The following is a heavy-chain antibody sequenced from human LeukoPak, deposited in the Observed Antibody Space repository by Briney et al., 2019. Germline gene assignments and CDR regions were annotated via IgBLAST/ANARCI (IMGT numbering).Heavy chain of an antibody. CDR3: ARDVGYSGYLDY. CDR1: GGSFSGYY. CDR2: IYTSGST. J-gene: IGHJ4*02. Sequence: SETLSLTCAVYGGSFSGYYWSWIRQPPGKGLEWIGRIYTSGSTNYNPSLKSRVTMSVDTSKNQFSLKLSSVTAADTAVYYCARDVGYSGYLDYWGQGTLVTVSS. V-gene: IGHV4-59*10. D-gene: IGHD1-26*01.